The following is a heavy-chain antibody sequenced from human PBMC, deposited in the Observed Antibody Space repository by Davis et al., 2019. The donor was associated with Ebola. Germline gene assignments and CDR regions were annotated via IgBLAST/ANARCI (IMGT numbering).Heavy chain of an antibody. D-gene: IGHD3-10*01. Sequence: GESLKISCETSGYTFTTYWIGWARQMPGKGLEWMGIIYPGDSDTRYSPSFQGQVTISVDKSISTAYLQWSSLKASDTAMYYCAYYYGSGTPTDYWGRGTLVTVSS. CDR1: GYTFTTYW. V-gene: IGHV5-51*01. CDR2: IYPGDSDT. J-gene: IGHJ4*02. CDR3: AYYYGSGTPTDY.